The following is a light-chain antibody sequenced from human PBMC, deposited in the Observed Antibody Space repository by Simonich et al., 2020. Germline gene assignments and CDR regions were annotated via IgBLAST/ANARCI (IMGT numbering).Light chain of an antibody. J-gene: IGKJ1*01. CDR2: WAS. CDR3: QQYYSTPWT. V-gene: IGKV4-1*01. Sequence: DIVMTQSPDSLAVSLGERATINCKSSQSVLYSSNNKNYLAWYQQKPGHPPKLLIYWASTRESGVTDRFSGSGSGKDFTLTISSLQAEDVAVYYCQQYYSTPWTFGQGTKVEIK. CDR1: QSVLYSSNNKNY.